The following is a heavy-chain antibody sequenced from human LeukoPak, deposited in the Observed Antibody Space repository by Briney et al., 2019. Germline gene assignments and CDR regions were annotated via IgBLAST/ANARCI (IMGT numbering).Heavy chain of an antibody. CDR3: ARGLRDEYYYYYGMDV. CDR1: GFTFSSYG. D-gene: IGHD5-24*01. Sequence: PGGSLRLSCAASGFTFSSYGMHWVRQAPGKGLEWVAVIWYDGSNKYYADSVKGRFTISRDNSKNTLYLQMNSLRAEDTAVYYCARGLRDEYYYYYGMDVWGQGTTVTVSS. CDR2: IWYDGSNK. V-gene: IGHV3-33*01. J-gene: IGHJ6*02.